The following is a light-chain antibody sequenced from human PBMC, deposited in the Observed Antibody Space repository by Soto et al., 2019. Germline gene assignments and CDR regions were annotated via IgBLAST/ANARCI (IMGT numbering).Light chain of an antibody. Sequence: EIVLTQSPGTLSLSPGEGATLSCRASQSISSKYLAWYQQKPGHAPRLLIYGASNRATGIADRFSSSGLGSDFTLTISRLEPEDPAVYYCQQYCGSPLTFGQGTKVEI. CDR1: QSISSKY. V-gene: IGKV3-20*01. CDR2: GAS. CDR3: QQYCGSPLT. J-gene: IGKJ1*01.